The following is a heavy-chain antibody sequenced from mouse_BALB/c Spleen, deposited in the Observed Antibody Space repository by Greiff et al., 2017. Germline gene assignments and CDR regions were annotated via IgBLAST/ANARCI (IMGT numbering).Heavy chain of an antibody. V-gene: IGHV5-6-5*01. CDR3: AREVGPHWYFDV. J-gene: IGHJ1*01. CDR1: GFTFSSYA. D-gene: IGHD4-1*01. Sequence: DVMLVESGGGLVKPGGSLKLSCAASGFTFSSYAMSWVRQTPEKRLEWVASISSGGSTYYPDSVKGRFTISRDNARNILYLQMSSLRSEDTAMYYCAREVGPHWYFDVWGAGTTVTVSS. CDR2: ISSGGST.